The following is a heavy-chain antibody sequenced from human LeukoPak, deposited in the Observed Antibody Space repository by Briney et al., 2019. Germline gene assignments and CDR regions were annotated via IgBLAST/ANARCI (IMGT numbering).Heavy chain of an antibody. CDR3: ARVHGDYNAFDI. J-gene: IGHJ3*02. CDR1: GGSISSGDYY. D-gene: IGHD4-17*01. V-gene: IGHV4-30-4*01. CDR2: IYYSGST. Sequence: KASETLSLTCTVSGGSISSGDYYWSWIRQPPGKGLEWIGYIYYSGSTYYNPSLKSRVTISVDTSKNQFSLKLSSVTAADTAVYYCARVHGDYNAFDIWGQGTMVTVSS.